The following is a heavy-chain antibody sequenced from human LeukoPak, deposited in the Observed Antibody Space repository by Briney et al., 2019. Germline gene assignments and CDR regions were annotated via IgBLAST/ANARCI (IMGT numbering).Heavy chain of an antibody. CDR1: GYTFTGYY. Sequence: ASVKVSCKASGYTFTGYYIHWVRQAPGQGLEWMGWINPNSGGTNYAQKFQGRVTMTRDTSISTAYMELSSLRSEDTAVYYCARGLSCGSTTCYGGVMPVAVNYFYYYMDVWGKGTTVTVSS. V-gene: IGHV1-2*02. CDR2: INPNSGGT. D-gene: IGHD2-2*01. CDR3: ARGLSCGSTTCYGGVMPVAVNYFYYYMDV. J-gene: IGHJ6*03.